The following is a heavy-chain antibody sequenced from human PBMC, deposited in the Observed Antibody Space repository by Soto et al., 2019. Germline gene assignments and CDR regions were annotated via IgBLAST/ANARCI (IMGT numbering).Heavy chain of an antibody. V-gene: IGHV4-59*08. D-gene: IGHD1-26*01. CDR2: IYYSGST. CDR3: ARRYGSAFEY. Sequence: PSETLSLTCNVSGGSVSFYYWSWIRQPPGKGLEWIGYIYYSGSTNCNPSLKSRVTISVDTSKNQFSLKLSSVTAADTAVYYCARRYGSAFEYWGQGTLVTVSS. CDR1: GGSVSFYY. J-gene: IGHJ4*02.